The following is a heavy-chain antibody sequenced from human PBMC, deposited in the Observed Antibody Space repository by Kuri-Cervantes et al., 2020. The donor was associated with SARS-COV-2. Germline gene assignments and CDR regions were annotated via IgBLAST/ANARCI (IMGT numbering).Heavy chain of an antibody. CDR2: ISSSSSTI. Sequence: GGSLRLSCAASGFTFSSYSMNWVRQAPGKGLEWVSYISSSSSTIYYADSVKGRFTISRDNAKNSLYLQMNSLRAEDTAVYYCAKIAGLLYGYYYGMDVWGQGTTVTVSS. V-gene: IGHV3-48*01. CDR3: AKIAGLLYGYYYGMDV. D-gene: IGHD3-3*01. CDR1: GFTFSSYS. J-gene: IGHJ6*02.